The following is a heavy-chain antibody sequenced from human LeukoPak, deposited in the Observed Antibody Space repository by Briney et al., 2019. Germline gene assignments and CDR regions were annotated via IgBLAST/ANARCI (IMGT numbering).Heavy chain of an antibody. V-gene: IGHV3-21*01. Sequence: GGSLRLSCAASGFTFSSYSMNWVRQAPGKGLEWVSSIISSSSYIYYAESVKGRFTISRDNAKNSLYLQMNSLRAEDTAVYYCARVLGGYHLAIDYWGQGTLVTVSS. J-gene: IGHJ4*02. CDR2: IISSSSYI. CDR3: ARVLGGYHLAIDY. CDR1: GFTFSSYS. D-gene: IGHD3-22*01.